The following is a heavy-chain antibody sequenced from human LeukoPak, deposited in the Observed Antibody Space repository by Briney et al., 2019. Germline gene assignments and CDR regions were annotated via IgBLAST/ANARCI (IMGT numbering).Heavy chain of an antibody. J-gene: IGHJ5*02. Sequence: SETLSLTCTVSGGSTSSYYWSWIRQPPGKGLEWIGYIYYSGSTNYNPSLKSRVTISVDTSKNQFSLKLSSVTAADTAVYYCARVKAVAGKGWFDPWGQGTLVTVSS. D-gene: IGHD6-19*01. CDR2: IYYSGST. CDR1: GGSTSSYY. V-gene: IGHV4-59*01. CDR3: ARVKAVAGKGWFDP.